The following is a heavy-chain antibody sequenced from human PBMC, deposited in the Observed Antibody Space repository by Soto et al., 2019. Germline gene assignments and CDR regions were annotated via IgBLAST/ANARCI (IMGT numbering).Heavy chain of an antibody. Sequence: PGESLKISCKASGYTFTSYWIVWVRQLPGKGLEWMGIIYPEDSETKYSPSFEGQVTISADKSIDTAYVQWSSLQASDTAMYYCARESIVGAAKGFDYWGQGTLVTVSS. CDR1: GYTFTSYW. CDR2: IYPEDSET. CDR3: ARESIVGAAKGFDY. J-gene: IGHJ4*02. V-gene: IGHV5-51*01. D-gene: IGHD1-26*01.